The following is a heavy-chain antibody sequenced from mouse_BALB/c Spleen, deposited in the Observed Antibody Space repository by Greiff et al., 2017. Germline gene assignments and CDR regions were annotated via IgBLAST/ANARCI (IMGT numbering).Heavy chain of an antibody. Sequence: EVKLMESGPGLVKPSQSLSLTCSVTGYSFTSGYYWYWIRQFPGNKLEWMGYISYDGSNNYNPSLKNRISITRDTSKNQFFLKLNSVTTEDTATYYCATYYRYGYAMDYWGQGTSVTVSS. D-gene: IGHD2-14*01. J-gene: IGHJ4*01. CDR3: ATYYRYGYAMDY. V-gene: IGHV3-6*01. CDR2: ISYDGSN. CDR1: GYSFTSGYY.